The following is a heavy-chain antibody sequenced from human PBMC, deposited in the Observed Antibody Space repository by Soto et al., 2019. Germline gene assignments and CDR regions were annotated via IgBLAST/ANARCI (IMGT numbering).Heavy chain of an antibody. D-gene: IGHD5-18*01. Sequence: PSETLSLTCTVSGGSISSGDYYWSWIRQPPGKGLEWIGYIYYSGSTYYNPSLKSRVTISVDTSKNQFSLKLSSVTAADTAVYYCAREGYSYGYGRDYWGQGTLVTVYS. CDR2: IYYSGST. V-gene: IGHV4-30-4*01. CDR3: AREGYSYGYGRDY. J-gene: IGHJ4*02. CDR1: GGSISSGDYY.